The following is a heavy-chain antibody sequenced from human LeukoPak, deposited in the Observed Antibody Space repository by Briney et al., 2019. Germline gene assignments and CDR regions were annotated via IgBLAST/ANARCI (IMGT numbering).Heavy chain of an antibody. D-gene: IGHD3-10*01. Sequence: SETLSLTCTVSGGSISSGSYYWRWLRQPAGKGLEWIGHIYTTGSTKYNPSLKSRVTISLDTSKNQFSLKLSSVTAADTAVYYCARGAYFYGSGINWFDPWGQGTLITVSS. CDR2: IYTTGST. V-gene: IGHV4-61*09. CDR1: GGSISSGSYY. CDR3: ARGAYFYGSGINWFDP. J-gene: IGHJ5*02.